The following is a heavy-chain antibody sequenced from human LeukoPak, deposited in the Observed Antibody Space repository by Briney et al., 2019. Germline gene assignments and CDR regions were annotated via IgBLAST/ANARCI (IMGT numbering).Heavy chain of an antibody. Sequence: GGSLRLSCAASGFTFSSYEMNWVRQAPGKGLEWVSYISSSGSTIYYADSVKGRFTISRDNAKNSLYLQMNSLRAEDTAVYYCAKDSPTYYYDSSGYLPNHYFDYWGQGTLVTVSS. V-gene: IGHV3-48*03. J-gene: IGHJ4*02. D-gene: IGHD3-22*01. CDR1: GFTFSSYE. CDR3: AKDSPTYYYDSSGYLPNHYFDY. CDR2: ISSSGSTI.